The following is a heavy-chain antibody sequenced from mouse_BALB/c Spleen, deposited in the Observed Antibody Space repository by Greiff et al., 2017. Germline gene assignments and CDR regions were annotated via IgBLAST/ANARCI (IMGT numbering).Heavy chain of an antibody. CDR2: IYPGSGST. D-gene: IGHD1-1*01. CDR1: GYTFTSYW. V-gene: IGHV1S22*01. J-gene: IGHJ1*01. Sequence: LQQPGSELVRPGASVKLSCKASGYTFTSYWMHWVKQRPGQGLEWIGNIYPGSGSTNYDEKFKSKATLTVDTSSSTAYMQLSSLTSEDSAVYYCTRGGGSRYFDVWGAGTTVTVSS. CDR3: TRGGGSRYFDV.